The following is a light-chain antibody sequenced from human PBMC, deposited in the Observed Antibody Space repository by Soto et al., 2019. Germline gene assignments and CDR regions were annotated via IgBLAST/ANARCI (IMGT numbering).Light chain of an antibody. CDR2: DAS. J-gene: IGKJ4*01. V-gene: IGKV3-11*01. CDR1: QSVSSS. CDR3: QERSDWLT. Sequence: IVLTQSPTTLSLSPGERATLSCRASQSVSSSLAWYQQKPGQAPRLLIHDASDRATGIPARFSGSGSGTNFTLTISSLEPEDFAVYYCQERSDWLTFGGGTKVEIK.